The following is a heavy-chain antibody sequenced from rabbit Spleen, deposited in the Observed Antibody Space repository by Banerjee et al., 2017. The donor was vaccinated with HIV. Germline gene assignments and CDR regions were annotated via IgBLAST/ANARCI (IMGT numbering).Heavy chain of an antibody. J-gene: IGHJ2*01. CDR1: GFSFSSYYY. D-gene: IGHD6-1*01. V-gene: IGHV1S45*01. CDR2: IYAGSSGST. CDR3: ARGDAGYGYATAFDP. Sequence: QEQLEESGGDLVKPGASLTLTCTASGFSFSSYYYMCWVRQAPGKGLEWIACIYAGSSGSTYYASWAKGRFTISKTSSTTVTLQMTSLTAADTATYFCARGDAGYGYATAFDPWGPGTLVTVS.